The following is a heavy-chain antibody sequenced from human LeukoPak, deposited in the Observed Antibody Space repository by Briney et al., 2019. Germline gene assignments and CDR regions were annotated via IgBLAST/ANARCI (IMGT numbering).Heavy chain of an antibody. Sequence: SETLSLTCAVYVGSFSGYYWSCIRQPPGEGVEWIGEINHSGSTTYNPSLKSRVTISVDTSKNQFSLKLSSVTAADTAMYYCESPRRVYCSGGSCNYFDYWGQGTLVTVSS. CDR2: INHSGST. D-gene: IGHD2-15*01. V-gene: IGHV4-34*01. J-gene: IGHJ4*02. CDR1: VGSFSGYY. CDR3: ESPRRVYCSGGSCNYFDY.